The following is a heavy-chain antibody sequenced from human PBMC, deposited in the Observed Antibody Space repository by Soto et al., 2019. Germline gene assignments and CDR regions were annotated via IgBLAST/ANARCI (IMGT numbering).Heavy chain of an antibody. D-gene: IGHD4-17*01. CDR1: GGSISSYY. CDR3: ARLAVTMRPVSYYYYYYMDV. J-gene: IGHJ6*03. Sequence: QVQLQESGPGLVKPSETLSLTCTVSGGSISSYYWSWIRQPPGKGLEWIGYIYYSGSTNYNPSLKSRVTISVDTSKNQFSLKLSSVTAADTAVYYCARLAVTMRPVSYYYYYYMDVWGKGTTVTVSS. CDR2: IYYSGST. V-gene: IGHV4-59*08.